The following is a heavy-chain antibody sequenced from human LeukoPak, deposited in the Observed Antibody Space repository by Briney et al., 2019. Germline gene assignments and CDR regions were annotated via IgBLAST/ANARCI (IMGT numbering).Heavy chain of an antibody. V-gene: IGHV3-21*01. Sequence: GGSLRLSCAASGFTFSSYSMNWVRQAPGKGLEWVSSISSSSSYIYYADSVKGRFTISRDNAKNSLYLQMNSLRAEDTAVYYCARDVIAAAGTGDYWGQGTLVTVSS. CDR3: ARDVIAAAGTGDY. J-gene: IGHJ4*02. CDR2: ISSSSSYI. CDR1: GFTFSSYS. D-gene: IGHD6-13*01.